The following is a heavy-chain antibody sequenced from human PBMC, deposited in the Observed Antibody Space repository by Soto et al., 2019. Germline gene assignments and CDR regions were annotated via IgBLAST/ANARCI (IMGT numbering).Heavy chain of an antibody. V-gene: IGHV1-18*01. CDR1: GYTFTSYG. Sequence: SVKVSCKASGYTFTSYGISWVRQAPGQGLEWMGWISAYNGNTNYAQKLQGRVTMTTDTSTSTAYMELRSLRSDDTAVYYCARDGDVVVPAAMRYYYYGMDVWGQGTTVTVSS. J-gene: IGHJ6*02. D-gene: IGHD2-2*01. CDR3: ARDGDVVVPAAMRYYYYGMDV. CDR2: ISAYNGNT.